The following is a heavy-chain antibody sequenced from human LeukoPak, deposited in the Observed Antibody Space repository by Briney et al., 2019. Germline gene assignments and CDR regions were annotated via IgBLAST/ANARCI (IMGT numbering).Heavy chain of an antibody. CDR2: INNRGTNK. CDR1: GSTFSNYW. D-gene: IGHD3-3*01. J-gene: IGHJ4*02. Sequence: GGSLRLSRVASGSTFSNYWMHWDRQVPGKGLLWVSRINNRGTNKTYADSVKGRFTISRDNAKNTLYLQMSSLRAEDTVLYYAEDGRRDDDDFLDYWGQGTLVTVSS. CDR3: EDGRRDDDDFLDY. V-gene: IGHV3-74*03.